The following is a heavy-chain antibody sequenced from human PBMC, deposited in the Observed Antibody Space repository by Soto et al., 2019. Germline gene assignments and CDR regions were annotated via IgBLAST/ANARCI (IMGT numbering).Heavy chain of an antibody. CDR2: ISTTSRTM. CDR1: GFPFTTYS. V-gene: IGHV3-48*01. CDR3: ARGEVLTGYPSLNWFDP. J-gene: IGHJ5*02. Sequence: GGSLILSCAASGFPFTTYSMNWVRQAPGKGLEWVAYISTTSRTMYYADSVKGRFTISRDNGRPSLYLQMNSLRSEDTAVYYCARGEVLTGYPSLNWFDPWGQGTLVTVSS. D-gene: IGHD3-9*01.